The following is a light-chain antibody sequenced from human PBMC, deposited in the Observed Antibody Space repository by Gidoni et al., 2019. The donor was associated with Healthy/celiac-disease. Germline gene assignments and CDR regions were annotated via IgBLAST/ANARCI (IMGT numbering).Light chain of an antibody. J-gene: IGKJ3*01. CDR3: QQYNNWPPALFT. V-gene: IGKV3-15*01. CDR1: QSVSSN. CDR2: GAS. Sequence: EIVITQSPATLSVSPGERATLSCRASQSVSSNLAWYQQKPGQAPRLLIYGASTRATGIPARFSGSGSGTEFTLTISSLQSEDFAVYYCQQYNNWPPALFTFGPGTKVDIK.